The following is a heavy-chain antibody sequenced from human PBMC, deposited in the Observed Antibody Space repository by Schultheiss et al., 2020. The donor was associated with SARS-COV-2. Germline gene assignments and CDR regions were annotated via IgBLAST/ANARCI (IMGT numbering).Heavy chain of an antibody. V-gene: IGHV4-31*03. Sequence: SETLSLTCTVSGGSISSGGYYWSWIRQHPGKGLEWIGCMYYTGSTYYNPSLKSRVTISVDTSKNQFSLKLSSVTAADTAVYYCARRPTVTTSYIDYWGQGTLVTVSS. CDR2: MYYTGST. D-gene: IGHD4-17*01. CDR1: GGSISSGGYY. CDR3: ARRPTVTTSYIDY. J-gene: IGHJ4*02.